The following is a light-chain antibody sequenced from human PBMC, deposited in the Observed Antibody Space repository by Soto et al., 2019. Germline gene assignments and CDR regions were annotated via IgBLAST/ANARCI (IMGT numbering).Light chain of an antibody. Sequence: DIQMTQSPSSLSASIGDRVTITCRASKGINNYLAWYQQKPGKVPKLLIYAAFTLQSGVPSRFSGSGSGADFTLTISSLQPEDAATYYCQQYNTALETFGQGTKVEIK. V-gene: IGKV1-27*01. J-gene: IGKJ1*01. CDR1: KGINNY. CDR3: QQYNTALET. CDR2: AAF.